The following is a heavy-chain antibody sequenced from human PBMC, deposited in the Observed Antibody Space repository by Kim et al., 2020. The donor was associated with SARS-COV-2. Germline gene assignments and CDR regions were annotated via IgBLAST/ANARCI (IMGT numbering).Heavy chain of an antibody. CDR2: INTGNGDT. J-gene: IGHJ4*02. CDR3: GTRPGIAVAGLDF. Sequence: ASVKVSCKTSGYTFTCCAMHWVRQAPGQRLEWMGWINTGNGDTKYSQKFQDRVTITRDTSASTVYMEVSSLTSEDTAVYYCGTRPGIAVAGLDFWGQGTLVTVSS. V-gene: IGHV1-3*04. CDR1: GYTFTCCA. D-gene: IGHD6-19*01.